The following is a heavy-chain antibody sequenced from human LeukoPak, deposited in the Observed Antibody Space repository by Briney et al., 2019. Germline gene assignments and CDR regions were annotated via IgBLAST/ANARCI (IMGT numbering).Heavy chain of an antibody. CDR1: GYTFTDYY. V-gene: IGHV1-69-2*01. J-gene: IGHJ5*02. D-gene: IGHD2-2*01. CDR3: ALGEPAARSFDP. CDR2: VDPEDGET. Sequence: ASVKVSCKVSGYTFTDYYMHWVQQAPGKGLEWMGLVDPEDGETIYAEKFQGRVTITADTSTDTAYMELSSLRSEETAVYYCALGEPAARSFDPWGQGTLVTVSS.